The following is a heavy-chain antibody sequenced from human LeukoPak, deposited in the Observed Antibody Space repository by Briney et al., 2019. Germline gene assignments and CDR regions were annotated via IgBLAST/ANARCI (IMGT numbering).Heavy chain of an antibody. CDR3: ARGLAGTLSTVTNFDY. D-gene: IGHD4-17*01. Sequence: SETLSLTCAVYGGSFSGYYWSWIRQPPGKGLEWIGEINHSGSTNYNPSLKSRVTISVDTSKNQFSLKLNSVTAADTAVYYCARGLAGTLSTVTNFDYWDQGTLVTVSP. J-gene: IGHJ4*02. V-gene: IGHV4-34*01. CDR1: GGSFSGYY. CDR2: INHSGST.